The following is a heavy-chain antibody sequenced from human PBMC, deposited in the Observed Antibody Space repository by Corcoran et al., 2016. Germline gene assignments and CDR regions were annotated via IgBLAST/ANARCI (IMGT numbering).Heavy chain of an antibody. D-gene: IGHD4-17*01. V-gene: IGHV4-59*01. CDR2: IYYSGST. CDR1: GGSISSYY. CDR3: AGVNLKNGDYGDFDY. J-gene: IGHJ4*02. Sequence: QVQLQESGPGLVKPSETLSLTCTVSGGSISSYYWSWIRQPPGKGLEWIGYIYYSGSTNYNPSLKSRVTISVDTSKNQFYLKLSSVTAADTAVYYCAGVNLKNGDYGDFDYWGQGTLVTVSS.